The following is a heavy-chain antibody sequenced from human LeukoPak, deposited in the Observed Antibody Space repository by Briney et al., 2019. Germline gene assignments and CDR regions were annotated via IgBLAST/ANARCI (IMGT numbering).Heavy chain of an antibody. V-gene: IGHV4-61*02. Sequence: SETLSLTCTVSGGSISSGSYYWSWIRPPAGKGLEWIGRIYTSGSTNYNPSLKSRVTISVDTSKNQFSLKLSSVTAADTAVYYCARGFDGGVAPARLDYWGQGTLVTVSS. J-gene: IGHJ4*02. CDR1: GGSISSGSYY. CDR2: IYTSGST. CDR3: ARGFDGGVAPARLDY. D-gene: IGHD2-15*01.